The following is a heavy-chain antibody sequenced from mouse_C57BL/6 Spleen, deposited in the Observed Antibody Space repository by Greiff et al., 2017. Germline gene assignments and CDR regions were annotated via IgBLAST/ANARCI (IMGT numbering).Heavy chain of an antibody. V-gene: IGHV1-26*01. CDR2: INPNNGGT. J-gene: IGHJ1*03. CDR3: ARRNYSNHWYFDV. CDR1: GYTFTDYY. Sequence: VQLQQSGPELVKPGASVKISCKASGYTFTDYYMNWVKQSHGKSLEWIGDINPNNGGTSYNQTFKGKATLTVDKSSSTAYMELRSLTSEDSAVYYCARRNYSNHWYFDVWGTGTTVTVSS. D-gene: IGHD2-5*01.